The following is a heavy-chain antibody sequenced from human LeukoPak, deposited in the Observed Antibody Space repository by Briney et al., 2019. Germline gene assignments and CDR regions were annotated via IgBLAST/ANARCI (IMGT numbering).Heavy chain of an antibody. V-gene: IGHV1-18*01. Sequence: ASVKVSCKASDYTFTSYGISWVRQAPGQGLEWMGWISGYNGNTHYAQNLQDRATMTTDTSASTAYMELRSLRSDDTAVYYCARSYYYGSGSRPLDFWGQGTLVTVSS. CDR1: DYTFTSYG. D-gene: IGHD3-10*01. CDR2: ISGYNGNT. CDR3: ARSYYYGSGSRPLDF. J-gene: IGHJ4*02.